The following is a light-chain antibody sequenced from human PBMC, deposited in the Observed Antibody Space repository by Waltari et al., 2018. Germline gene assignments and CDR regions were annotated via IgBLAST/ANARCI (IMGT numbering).Light chain of an antibody. V-gene: IGKV1-6*02. CDR1: QDIKND. Sequence: AIQMTQSPSSLSASVGDRVTITCRASQDIKNDLGWYQKKPDTAPKFLIHAASSLQSAVPSRFSGGGSGTNFTLPISSLQPEDFATYYCLQDYTYPLTFGGGTKVEIK. CDR2: AAS. J-gene: IGKJ4*01. CDR3: LQDYTYPLT.